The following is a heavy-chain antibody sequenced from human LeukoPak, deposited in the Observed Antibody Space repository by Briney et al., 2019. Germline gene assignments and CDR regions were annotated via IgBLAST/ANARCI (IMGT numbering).Heavy chain of an antibody. J-gene: IGHJ6*04. V-gene: IGHV4-34*01. Sequence: SETLSLTCAIYNGSFSGHYRTWIRQPPGKGLEWIGEIDHSGSTNSNPSLESRVTISVDTSKNQFSLRLSSVTAADTAMYYCVRRKNLPSIQYYYYGMDVWGKGTTVTVSS. CDR3: VRRKNLPSIQYYYYGMDV. CDR1: NGSFSGHY. CDR2: IDHSGST. D-gene: IGHD2-21*01.